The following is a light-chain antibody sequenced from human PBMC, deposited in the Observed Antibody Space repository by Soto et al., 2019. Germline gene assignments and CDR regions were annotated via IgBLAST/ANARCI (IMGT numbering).Light chain of an antibody. Sequence: QSVLTQPPSASGTPGQRVTISCSASSSAIARNYLYWFQQLPGTAPKLLISRNNLRASGIPDRFSASKSGTSASLAISGLRSEDEADYHCATWDDSLGGPVFGGGTQLTVL. CDR2: RNN. V-gene: IGLV1-47*01. CDR3: ATWDDSLGGPV. CDR1: SSAIARNY. J-gene: IGLJ3*02.